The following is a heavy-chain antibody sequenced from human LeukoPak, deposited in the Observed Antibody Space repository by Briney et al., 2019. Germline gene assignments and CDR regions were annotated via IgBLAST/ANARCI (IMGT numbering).Heavy chain of an antibody. J-gene: IGHJ4*02. Sequence: PSETLSLTCTVSGSSISSYYWSWIRQPPGKGLEWIGEINHSGSTNYNPSLKSRVTISVDTSKNQFSLKLSSVTAADTAVYYCARVPDTAVDYWGQGTLVTVSS. CDR2: INHSGST. CDR1: GSSISSYY. V-gene: IGHV4-34*01. CDR3: ARVPDTAVDY. D-gene: IGHD5-18*01.